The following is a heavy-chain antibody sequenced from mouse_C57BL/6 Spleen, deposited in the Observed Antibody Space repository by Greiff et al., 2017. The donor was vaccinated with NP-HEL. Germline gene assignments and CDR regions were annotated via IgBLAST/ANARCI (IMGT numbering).Heavy chain of an antibody. CDR1: GYTFTSYW. V-gene: IGHV1-55*01. CDR3: ASAGTVVARTDYARDD. Sequence: VQLQQPGAELVKPGASVKMSCKASGYTFTSYWITWVKQRPGQGLEWIGDIYPGSGSTNYNEKFKSKATLTVDTSSSTAYMQLSSLTSEDSAVYYCASAGTVVARTDYARDDWGQGTSVTVSS. D-gene: IGHD1-1*01. CDR2: IYPGSGST. J-gene: IGHJ4*01.